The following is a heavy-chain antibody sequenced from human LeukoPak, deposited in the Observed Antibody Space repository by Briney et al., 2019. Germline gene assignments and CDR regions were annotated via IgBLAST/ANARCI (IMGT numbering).Heavy chain of an antibody. J-gene: IGHJ4*02. CDR2: ISGSGGST. V-gene: IGHV3-23*01. CDR3: ATGYHYDFWSLETYYFDY. Sequence: HTGGSLRLSCAASGFTFSSYAMSWVRQAPGKGLEWVSAISGSGGSTYYADSVKGRFTISRDNSKNTLYLQMNSLRAEDTAVYYCATGYHYDFWSLETYYFDYWGQGTLVTVSS. CDR1: GFTFSSYA. D-gene: IGHD3-3*01.